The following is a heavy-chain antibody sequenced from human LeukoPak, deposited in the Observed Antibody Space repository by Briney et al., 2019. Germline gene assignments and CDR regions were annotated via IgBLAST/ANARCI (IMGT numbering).Heavy chain of an antibody. CDR3: ARVTGTYSDY. CDR2: ISSSSSTI. CDR1: GFTFSSYS. J-gene: IGHJ4*01. V-gene: IGHV3-48*01. Sequence: GGSLRLSCAASGFTFSSYSMNWVRQAPGKGLEWVSYISSSSSTIYYADSVKGRFTISRDNAKNSLYLQMNSLRAEDTAVYYCARVTGTYSDYWGQEPWSPSPQ. D-gene: IGHD3-9*01.